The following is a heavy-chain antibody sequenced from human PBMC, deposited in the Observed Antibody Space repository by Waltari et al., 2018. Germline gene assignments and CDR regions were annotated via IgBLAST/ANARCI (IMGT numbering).Heavy chain of an antibody. J-gene: IGHJ1*01. V-gene: IGHV4-59*11. CDR1: GGSISSHY. CDR3: AMSESIVDSSGYHSGYCQH. D-gene: IGHD3-22*01. Sequence: QVQLQESGPGLVKPSETLSLTCTVSGGSISSHYWSWIRQPPGKGLEWIGYIYYSGSTNYNRSLCSRGTISVDTSKNQFSLKLCSVTAADTAVYYGAMSESIVDSSGYHSGYCQHWGQGTLFTVSS. CDR2: IYYSGST.